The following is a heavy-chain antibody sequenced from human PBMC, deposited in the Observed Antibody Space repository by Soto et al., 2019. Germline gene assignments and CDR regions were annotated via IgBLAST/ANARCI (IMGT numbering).Heavy chain of an antibody. D-gene: IGHD3-22*01. CDR1: GFTFSGSA. CDR3: TRQLRGDYYDSSGYYYNWFDP. J-gene: IGHJ5*02. V-gene: IGHV3-73*02. CDR2: IRSKANSYAT. Sequence: EVQLVESGGGLVQPGGSLKLSCAASGFTFSGSAMHWVRQASGKGLEWVGRIRSKANSYATAYAASVKGRFTISRDDSKNTAYLQMNSLKTEDTAVYYCTRQLRGDYYDSSGYYYNWFDPWGQGTLVTVSS.